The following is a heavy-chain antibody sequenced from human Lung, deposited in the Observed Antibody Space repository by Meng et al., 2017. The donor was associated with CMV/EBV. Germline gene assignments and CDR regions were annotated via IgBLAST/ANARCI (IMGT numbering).Heavy chain of an antibody. CDR2: TWPGRGT. CDR3: AGLIVGNGGRGN. V-gene: IGHV4-61*01. Sequence: SXTLSLXCIVSGGVVSSANYHWNWIRQTPGKGLEWIGQTWPGRGTNYNPSLESRLAISIDTSKNQFTLQLSSVTPADTAVYYCAGLIVGNGGRGNWGQGTXVPVSS. CDR1: GGVVSSANYH. D-gene: IGHD1-26*01. J-gene: IGHJ4*02.